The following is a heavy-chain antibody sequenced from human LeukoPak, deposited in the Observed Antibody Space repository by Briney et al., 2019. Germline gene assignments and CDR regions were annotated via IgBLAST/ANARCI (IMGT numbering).Heavy chain of an antibody. Sequence: ASVKVSCKASGYTFTSYDINWVRQATGQGLEWMGWMNPNSGNTGYAQKFQGRVTMTRNTSISTAYMELSSLRSEDTAVYYCARGVKDYYDSSGYYTPERDFDYWGQETLVTVSS. CDR3: ARGVKDYYDSSGYYTPERDFDY. CDR1: GYTFTSYD. CDR2: MNPNSGNT. D-gene: IGHD3-22*01. J-gene: IGHJ4*02. V-gene: IGHV1-8*01.